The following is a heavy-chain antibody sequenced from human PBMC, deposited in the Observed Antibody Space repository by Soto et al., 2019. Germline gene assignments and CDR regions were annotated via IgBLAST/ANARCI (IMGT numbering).Heavy chain of an antibody. D-gene: IGHD6-13*01. J-gene: IGHJ6*02. V-gene: IGHV3-21*01. CDR3: ARGGEDSSSWYLGYYGMDV. Sequence: GGSLRLSCAASGFTFSSYSVNWVRQAPGKGLEWVSSISSSSSYIYYADSVKGRFTISRDNAKNSLYLQMNSLRAEDTAVYYCARGGEDSSSWYLGYYGMDVWGQGTTVTVSS. CDR1: GFTFSSYS. CDR2: ISSSSSYI.